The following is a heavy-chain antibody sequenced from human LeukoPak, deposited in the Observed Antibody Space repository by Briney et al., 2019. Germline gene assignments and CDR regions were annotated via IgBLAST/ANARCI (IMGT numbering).Heavy chain of an antibody. V-gene: IGHV3-7*01. J-gene: IGHJ4*02. Sequence: PGGSLRLSCAASAFTFSDHWMSWVRQAPGKGLEWGANIKRDGSEKYHVDSVKGRFTISRDNTKNSLYLQMNSLRAEDTAVYYCARESTTGWYYFDYWGQGILVTVSS. CDR1: AFTFSDHW. D-gene: IGHD6-19*01. CDR3: ARESTTGWYYFDY. CDR2: IKRDGSEK.